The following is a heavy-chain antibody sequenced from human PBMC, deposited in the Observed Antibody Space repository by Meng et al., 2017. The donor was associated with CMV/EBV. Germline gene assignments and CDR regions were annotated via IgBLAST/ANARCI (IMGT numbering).Heavy chain of an antibody. J-gene: IGHJ4*02. D-gene: IGHD2-21*01. V-gene: IGHV4-4*07. Sequence: QWQVQSAGPGLVKPSEPLSLTCTVSSGSFSIYYWSWSRQPAGKGLEWIGRIYTSGSTNYNPSLKSRVTMSVDTSKNQFSLKLSSVTAADTAVYYCARGSYYRYVIDYWGQGTLVTVSS. CDR3: ARGSYYRYVIDY. CDR2: IYTSGST. CDR1: SGSFSIYY.